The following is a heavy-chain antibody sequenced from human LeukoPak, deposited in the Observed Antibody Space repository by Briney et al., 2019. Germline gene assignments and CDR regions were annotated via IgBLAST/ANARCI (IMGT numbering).Heavy chain of an antibody. Sequence: GGSLRLSCAASGFTFSSYAMSWVRQAPGKGLEWVSAISGSGGSTYYADSVKGRFTISRDNSKNTLYLQMNSLRAEDTAVYYRAKNAITMIVVVINFDYWGQGTLVTVSS. CDR1: GFTFSSYA. V-gene: IGHV3-23*01. D-gene: IGHD3-22*01. CDR2: ISGSGGST. J-gene: IGHJ4*02. CDR3: AKNAITMIVVVINFDY.